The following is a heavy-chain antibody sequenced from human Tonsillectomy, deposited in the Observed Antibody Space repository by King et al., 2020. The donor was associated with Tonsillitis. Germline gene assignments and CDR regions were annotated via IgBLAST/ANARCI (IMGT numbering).Heavy chain of an antibody. CDR3: ARHGFYDILTGYYLNGDFDY. V-gene: IGHV4-39*07. CDR1: GGSISSSSYY. J-gene: IGHJ4*02. D-gene: IGHD3-9*01. Sequence: QLQESGPGLVKPSETLSLTCTVSGGSISSSSYYWGWIRQPPGKGLEWIGSIYYSGSTYYNPSLKSRVTISVDTSKNQFSLKLSPVTAADTAVYYCARHGFYDILTGYYLNGDFDYWGQGTLVTVSS. CDR2: IYYSGST.